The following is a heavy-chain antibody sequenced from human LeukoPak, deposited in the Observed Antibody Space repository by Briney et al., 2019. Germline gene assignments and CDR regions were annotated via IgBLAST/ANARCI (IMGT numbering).Heavy chain of an antibody. CDR3: ARVRWYCSGGSCYKPSGYYFDY. V-gene: IGHV4-34*01. J-gene: IGHJ4*02. CDR2: INHSGST. CDR1: GFTFSSYA. D-gene: IGHD2-15*01. Sequence: GSLRLSCAASGFTFSSYAMSWIRQPPGKGLEWIGEINHSGSTSYNPSLKSRVTISVDTSKNQFSLKLSSVTAADTAVYYCARVRWYCSGGSCYKPSGYYFDYWGQGTLVTVSS.